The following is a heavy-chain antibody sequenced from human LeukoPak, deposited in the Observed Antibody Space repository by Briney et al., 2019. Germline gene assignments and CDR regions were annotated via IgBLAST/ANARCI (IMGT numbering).Heavy chain of an antibody. CDR1: GFTFSSYA. J-gene: IGHJ6*02. V-gene: IGHV3-30-3*01. D-gene: IGHD6-19*01. Sequence: PGGSLRLSCAASGFTFSSYAMHWVRQAPGKGLEWVSVISYDGSDKYYADSVKGRFTISRDNSKNTLYLQMNSLRAEDTAVYYCARDNGWLDYYGMDVWGQGTTVTVSS. CDR2: ISYDGSDK. CDR3: ARDNGWLDYYGMDV.